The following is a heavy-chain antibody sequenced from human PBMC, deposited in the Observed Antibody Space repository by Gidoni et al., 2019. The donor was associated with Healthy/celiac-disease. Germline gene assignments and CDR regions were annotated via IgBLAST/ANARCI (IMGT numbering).Heavy chain of an antibody. CDR3: ARPYYDFWSGYIDY. Sequence: EVQLVESGCGLVQPGGSLRLSCAASGFTFSSYWMSWVRQAPGKGLEWVANIKQDGSEKYYVDSVKGRFTISRDNAKNSLYLQMNSLRAEDTAVYYCARPYYDFWSGYIDYWGQGTLVTVSS. CDR2: IKQDGSEK. J-gene: IGHJ4*02. V-gene: IGHV3-7*01. D-gene: IGHD3-3*01. CDR1: GFTFSSYW.